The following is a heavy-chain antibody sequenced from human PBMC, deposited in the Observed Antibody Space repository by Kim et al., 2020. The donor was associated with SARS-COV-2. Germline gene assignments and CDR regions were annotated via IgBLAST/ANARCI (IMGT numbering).Heavy chain of an antibody. J-gene: IGHJ4*02. D-gene: IGHD3-10*01. CDR3: ARHDFINLVDY. CDR2: T. Sequence: TNYNPSLKSRVTISVDTSKNQCSLKLSSVTAADTAVYYCARHDFINLVDYWGQGTLVTVSS. V-gene: IGHV4-39*01.